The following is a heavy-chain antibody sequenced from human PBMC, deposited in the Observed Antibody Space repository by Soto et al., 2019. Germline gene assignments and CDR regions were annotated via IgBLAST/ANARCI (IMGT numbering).Heavy chain of an antibody. CDR2: ISYDGSNK. D-gene: IGHD2-8*01. V-gene: IGHV3-30-3*01. CDR1: GFTFSSYA. CDR3: ARDPYCTNGVCPLSYYYYYGMDV. J-gene: IGHJ6*02. Sequence: GESLKISCAASGFTFSSYAMHWVRQAPGKGLEWVAVISYDGSNKYYADSVKGRFTISRDNSKNTLYLQMNSLRAEDTAVYYCARDPYCTNGVCPLSYYYYYGMDVWGQGTTVTVSS.